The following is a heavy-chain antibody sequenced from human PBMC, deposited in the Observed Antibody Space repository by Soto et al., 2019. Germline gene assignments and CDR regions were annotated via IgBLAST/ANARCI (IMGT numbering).Heavy chain of an antibody. CDR3: ARLDFRMNVFDP. CDR2: IYPSGST. Sequence: PSETLSLTCAVSGGSISSGGYSWSWIRQPPGKGLEWIGYIYPSGSTYSNPSLKSRVTISADRSKNQFSLKLSAVTAADTAVYYCARLDFRMNVFDPWGQGTLVTVSS. CDR1: GGSISSGGYS. J-gene: IGHJ5*02. V-gene: IGHV4-30-2*01. D-gene: IGHD3-3*01.